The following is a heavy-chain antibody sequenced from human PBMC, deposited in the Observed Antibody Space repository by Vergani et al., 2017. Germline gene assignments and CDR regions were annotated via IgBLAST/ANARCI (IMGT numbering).Heavy chain of an antibody. CDR3: AKTGMGGGSWNLLSY. CDR2: ISGSGGST. V-gene: IGHV3-23*01. CDR1: GFTFSSYA. J-gene: IGHJ4*02. D-gene: IGHD2-15*01. Sequence: EVQLLESGGGLVQPGGSLRLSCAVSGFTFSSYAMSWVRQAPGKGLEWVSAISGSGGSTYYADSVKGRFTISRDNSKNTLYLQMNSLRAEDTAVYYCAKTGMGGGSWNLLSYWGQGTLVTVSS.